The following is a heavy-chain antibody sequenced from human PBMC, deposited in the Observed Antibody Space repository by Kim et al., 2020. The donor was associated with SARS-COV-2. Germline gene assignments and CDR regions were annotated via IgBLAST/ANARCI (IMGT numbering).Heavy chain of an antibody. D-gene: IGHD3-10*01. CDR3: ARARGSESFDNSYNGVDV. CDR2: IYTGGNT. J-gene: IGHJ6*02. Sequence: GGSLRLSCAASGLIVTSDYMIWVRQAPGKGLEWVSVIYTGGNTYYADSVKGRFTVSRDNSKNTLYLQMSSLSGEDTAVYYCARARGSESFDNSYNGVDVWRRGTTVTVSS. CDR1: GLIVTSDY. V-gene: IGHV3-53*01.